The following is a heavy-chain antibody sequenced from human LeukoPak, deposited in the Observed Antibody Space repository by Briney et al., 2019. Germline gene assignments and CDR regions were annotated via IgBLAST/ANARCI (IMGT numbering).Heavy chain of an antibody. CDR3: ARDVAAPGGVYFDY. Sequence: GGSLRHSCAASGFTVSSNSMSWVRQAPGKGLVWVSVIYTGGTTYYADSVKGRFTISRDNSKNTLYLQMNSLRAEDTAVYYCARDVAAPGGVYFDYWGQGTLVTVSS. CDR1: GFTVSSNS. J-gene: IGHJ4*02. V-gene: IGHV3-66*01. D-gene: IGHD3-16*01. CDR2: IYTGGTT.